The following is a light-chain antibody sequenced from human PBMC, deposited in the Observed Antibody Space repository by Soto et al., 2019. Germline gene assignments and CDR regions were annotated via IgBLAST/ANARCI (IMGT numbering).Light chain of an antibody. Sequence: DLQMTQSPSSLSASVGDRVTITCQASQDINNYLNWYQQKPGKAPKLLIYDASTLETGVPSRFSGSASGTDFTFTISSLLPEDIATYYCQQYYDIPYTFGQGTKLEIK. V-gene: IGKV1-33*01. CDR3: QQYYDIPYT. CDR2: DAS. CDR1: QDINNY. J-gene: IGKJ2*01.